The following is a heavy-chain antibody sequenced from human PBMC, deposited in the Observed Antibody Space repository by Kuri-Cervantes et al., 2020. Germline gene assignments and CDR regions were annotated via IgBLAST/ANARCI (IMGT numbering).Heavy chain of an antibody. CDR1: GYTFTSYY. V-gene: IGHV1-46*01. J-gene: IGHJ3*02. Sequence: ASVKVSCKASGYTFTSYYMHWVRQAPGQGLEWMGIINPSGGSTSYAQKFQGRVTMTRDTSTSTVYMELSSLRSEDTAVYYCARDPTRYGSGSYLVFAFDIWGQGTMVTVSS. D-gene: IGHD3-10*01. CDR2: INPSGGST. CDR3: ARDPTRYGSGSYLVFAFDI.